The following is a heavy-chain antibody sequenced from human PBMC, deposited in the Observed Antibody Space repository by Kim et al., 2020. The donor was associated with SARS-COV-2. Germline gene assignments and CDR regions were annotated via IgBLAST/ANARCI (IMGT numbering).Heavy chain of an antibody. CDR3: ARVVVYYYGMDV. J-gene: IGHJ6*02. D-gene: IGHD2-15*01. Sequence: GGSLRLSCAASGFTFSSYAMHWVRQAPGKGLEWVAVISYDGSNKYYADSVKGRFTISRDNSKNTLYLQMNSLRAEDTAVYYCARVVVYYYGMDVWGQGTTVTVSS. V-gene: IGHV3-30*04. CDR1: GFTFSSYA. CDR2: ISYDGSNK.